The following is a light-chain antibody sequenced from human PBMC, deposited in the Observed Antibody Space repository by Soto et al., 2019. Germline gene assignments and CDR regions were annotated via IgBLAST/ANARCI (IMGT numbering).Light chain of an antibody. V-gene: IGLV2-14*01. Sequence: QSVLTQPASVSGSPGQSITISCTGTSSDVGGYNSVSWYQQHPGKAPTLVIYEVTNRPSGVSTRFSGSKSGNTASLNISGLQAEDEADYYCSSYTTSSSLGVFGGGTKLTVL. J-gene: IGLJ3*02. CDR3: SSYTTSSSLGV. CDR2: EVT. CDR1: SSDVGGYNS.